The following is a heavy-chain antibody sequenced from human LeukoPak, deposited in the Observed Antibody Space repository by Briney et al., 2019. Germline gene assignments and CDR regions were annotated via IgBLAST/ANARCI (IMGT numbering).Heavy chain of an antibody. Sequence: GGSLRLSCAASGFTFNNYAIYWVRQAPGKGLEWVSGISGSGGNTYYADSVKGRFSVSRDNSRNTVFLQMHSLRAEDTALYYCAKTTAGYSSGRYPGWPIDYWGQGNPGHRLL. CDR3: AKTTAGYSSGRYPGWPIDY. CDR1: GFTFNNYA. CDR2: ISGSGGNT. J-gene: IGHJ4*02. D-gene: IGHD6-19*01. V-gene: IGHV3-23*01.